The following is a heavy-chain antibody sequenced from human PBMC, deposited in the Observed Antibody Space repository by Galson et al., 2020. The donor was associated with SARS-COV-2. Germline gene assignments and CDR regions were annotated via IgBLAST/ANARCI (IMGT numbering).Heavy chain of an antibody. Sequence: SETLSLTCTVSGGSISGNSNFWGWIRQPPAKGLEWIGNIYYSESTYYNSSLKSRVTISVDTSKNQFSLILSSMTAPDTAVYYCAGLRSDQVPVYWGQGTLVTVSS. J-gene: IGHJ4*02. CDR2: IYYSEST. CDR1: GGSISGNSNF. D-gene: IGHD2-2*01. V-gene: IGHV4-39*07. CDR3: AGLRSDQVPVY.